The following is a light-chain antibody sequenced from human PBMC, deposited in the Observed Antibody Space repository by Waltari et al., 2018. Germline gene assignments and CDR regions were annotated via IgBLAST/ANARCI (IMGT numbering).Light chain of an antibody. CDR2: DAS. Sequence: DIQLTQSPSSLSTAVGDRVTLTCQATQDITTSLSWFQQKPGKAPQLLIYDASSLQAGGPSRFSGTGSGTAFSFTITSLQPEDSATYYCQHYHSLPYTFGRGTKLQIK. CDR3: QHYHSLPYT. CDR1: QDITTS. V-gene: IGKV1-33*01. J-gene: IGKJ2*01.